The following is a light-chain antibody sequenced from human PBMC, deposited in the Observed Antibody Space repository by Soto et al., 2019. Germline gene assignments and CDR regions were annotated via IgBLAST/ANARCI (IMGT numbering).Light chain of an antibody. CDR1: QSIDSKY. CDR2: GAS. Sequence: EIVLTQSPGTLSLSPGERATLSCRASQSIDSKYLGWYQQKPGQTPRLLIYGASSRATGIPDRFSGSGSGTHFTLTISRLEPEDFAVYYCQHYGTSPWTFGQGTKVEIK. V-gene: IGKV3-20*01. CDR3: QHYGTSPWT. J-gene: IGKJ1*01.